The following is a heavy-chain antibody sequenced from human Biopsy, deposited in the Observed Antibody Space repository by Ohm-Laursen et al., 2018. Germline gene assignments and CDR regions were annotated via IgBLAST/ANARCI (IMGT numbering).Heavy chain of an antibody. CDR1: GGTMTGYE. CDR2: ICYSGGT. V-gene: IGHV4-59*01. D-gene: IGHD1-26*01. Sequence: SVTLSLTCSVSGGTMTGYEWSCLRLGPGMGREWTGYICYSGGTKYNPSLASRVTFSVDMSKSQFSLKLYSVTAADTAVYYCARVEAGTYDALDIWGQGALVAVSA. CDR3: ARVEAGTYDALDI. J-gene: IGHJ3*02.